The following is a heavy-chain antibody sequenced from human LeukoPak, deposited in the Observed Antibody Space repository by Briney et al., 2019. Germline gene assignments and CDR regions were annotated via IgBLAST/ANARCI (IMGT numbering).Heavy chain of an antibody. V-gene: IGHV4-30-4*01. D-gene: IGHD2-15*01. J-gene: IGHJ3*02. CDR3: ARDSVVGYCSGGSCYSLENAFDI. Sequence: PSETLSLTCTVSGGSISSGDYYWSWIRQPPGKGLEWIGYIYYSGSTYYNPSFKSRVTISVDTSKNQFSLKLSSVTAADTAVYYCARDSVVGYCSGGSCYSLENAFDIWGQGTMVTVSS. CDR2: IYYSGST. CDR1: GGSISSGDYY.